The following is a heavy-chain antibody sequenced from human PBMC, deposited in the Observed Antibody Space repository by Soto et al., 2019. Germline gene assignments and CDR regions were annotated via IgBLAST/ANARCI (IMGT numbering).Heavy chain of an antibody. Sequence: SETLSLTCTVSGSSVSSGSYYWSWIRQPPGKGLEWIGYIYYSGSTNYNPSLKSRVTISVDTSKNQFSLKLSSVTAADTAVYYCARVSRDPNFDYWGQGTLVTVSS. CDR2: IYYSGST. CDR3: ARVSRDPNFDY. V-gene: IGHV4-61*01. D-gene: IGHD3-16*02. CDR1: GSSVSSGSYY. J-gene: IGHJ4*02.